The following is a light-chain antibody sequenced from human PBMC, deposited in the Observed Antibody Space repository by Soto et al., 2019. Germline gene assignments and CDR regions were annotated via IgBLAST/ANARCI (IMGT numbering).Light chain of an antibody. Sequence: QSALTQPASVSGSPGQSITISCTGTSSDVGGYNYVSWYQQHPGKAPKLMIYDVSTRPSGVSYRFSGSKSGNTASLTISGLQAEDEAYYYCSSYTSSYTLVFGGGTKVTVL. CDR1: SSDVGGYNY. V-gene: IGLV2-14*01. J-gene: IGLJ2*01. CDR2: DVS. CDR3: SSYTSSYTLV.